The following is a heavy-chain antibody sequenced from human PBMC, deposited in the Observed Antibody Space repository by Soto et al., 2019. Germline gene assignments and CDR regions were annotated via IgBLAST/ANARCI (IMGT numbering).Heavy chain of an antibody. Sequence: QEQLVQSGVEVKKPGSSLRVSCTASGDTISHYGVSWLRQAPGQGLEWMGGIIPIFGKTTYAQRFQGRPAITADESMATSYMELSSLKSEDAAVYYCARVVRLRHYFDSWGQGTRVTVSS. J-gene: IGHJ4*02. CDR2: IIPIFGKT. CDR3: ARVVRLRHYFDS. D-gene: IGHD1-26*01. V-gene: IGHV1-69*01. CDR1: GDTISHYG.